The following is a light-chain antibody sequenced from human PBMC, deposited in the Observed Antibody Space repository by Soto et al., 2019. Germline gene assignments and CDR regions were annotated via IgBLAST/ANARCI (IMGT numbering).Light chain of an antibody. CDR3: QQHNNWPPIT. CDR1: QSVSSN. Sequence: EIVMTQSPATLSVSQGERATLSCRASQSVSSNLAWYQQKPGQAPRLLIYGASPRATGIPARFSGSGSGTEFTLTISSLQSEDFAVYYCQQHNNWPPITFGQGTRLEIK. J-gene: IGKJ5*01. V-gene: IGKV3-15*01. CDR2: GAS.